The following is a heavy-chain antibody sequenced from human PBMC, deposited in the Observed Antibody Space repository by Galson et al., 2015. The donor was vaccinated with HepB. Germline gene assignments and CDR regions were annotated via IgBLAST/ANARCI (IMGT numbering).Heavy chain of an antibody. D-gene: IGHD3-3*01. V-gene: IGHV5-51*01. CDR1: GYSFTSYW. CDR2: IYPGDSDT. Sequence: QSGAEVKKPGESLKISCKGSGYSFTSYWIGWVRQMPGKGLEWMGIIYPGDSDTRYSPSFQGQVTISADKSISTAYLQWSSLKASDTAMYYCARDSNYYDFWSGYPPQGGMDVWGQGTTVTVSS. J-gene: IGHJ6*02. CDR3: ARDSNYYDFWSGYPPQGGMDV.